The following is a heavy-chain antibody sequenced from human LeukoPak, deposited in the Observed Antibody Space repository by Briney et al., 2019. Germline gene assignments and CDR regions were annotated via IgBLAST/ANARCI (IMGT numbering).Heavy chain of an antibody. V-gene: IGHV3-48*01. J-gene: IGHJ4*02. CDR2: IDRSSNNI. CDR1: GFIFTDYS. D-gene: IGHD2-21*02. Sequence: GGSLRLFCAASGFIFTDYSMNWVRQAPGKGLEWVSYIDRSSNNIYYPDSVKGRFTISRDNAKNSLYLQMSSLRPEDTAVYYCVKGIVVVTARAFDYWGQGTLVTVSS. CDR3: VKGIVVVTARAFDY.